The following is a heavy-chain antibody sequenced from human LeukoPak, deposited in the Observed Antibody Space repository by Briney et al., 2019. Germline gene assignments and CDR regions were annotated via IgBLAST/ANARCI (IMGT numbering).Heavy chain of an antibody. CDR1: GFTFSSYG. CDR2: IRYDGGNK. D-gene: IGHD1-26*01. Sequence: GGSLRLSCAASGFTFSSYGMHWVRRAPGKGLEWVAFIRYDGGNKYYADSVKGRFTISRDNSKNTLYLQMNSLRAEDTAVYYCAKDFRIVGATPGYWGQGTLVTVSS. V-gene: IGHV3-30*02. CDR3: AKDFRIVGATPGY. J-gene: IGHJ4*02.